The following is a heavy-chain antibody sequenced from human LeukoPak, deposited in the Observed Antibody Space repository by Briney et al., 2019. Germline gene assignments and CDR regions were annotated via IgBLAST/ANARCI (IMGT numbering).Heavy chain of an antibody. CDR1: GFTFSGYS. D-gene: IGHD2-15*01. CDR2: ISGSGDVI. CDR3: ARDGPCSGGTCYSES. Sequence: GGSLRLSCVDSGFTFSGYSINWVRQAPGRGLDWVSKISGSGDVIYYADSVKGRFTISRDNARKSVYLQMNSLRAEDTAVYFCARDGPCSGGTCYSESWGQGTLVTVSS. V-gene: IGHV3-48*04. J-gene: IGHJ4*02.